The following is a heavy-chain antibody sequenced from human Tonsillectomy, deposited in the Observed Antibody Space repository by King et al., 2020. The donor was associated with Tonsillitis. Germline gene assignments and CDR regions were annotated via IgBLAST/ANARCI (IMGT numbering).Heavy chain of an antibody. J-gene: IGHJ4*02. CDR3: ARFAGTDYYDSDGYFFDY. CDR2: INHGGST. Sequence: VQLQQWGAGLLKPSETLSLTCAVYGGSFSGYYWSWIRQPPGKGLEWIGEINHGGSTNYNPSLKSRVTISVDTSKNQFSLKLSSVTAADTAVYYCARFAGTDYYDSDGYFFDYWGQGTRVTVSS. CDR1: GGSFSGYY. V-gene: IGHV4-34*01. D-gene: IGHD3-22*01.